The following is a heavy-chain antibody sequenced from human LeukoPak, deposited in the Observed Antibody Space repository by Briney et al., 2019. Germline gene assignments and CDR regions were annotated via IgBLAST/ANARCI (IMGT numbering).Heavy chain of an antibody. CDR1: GFTFSRYG. V-gene: IGHV3-30*02. J-gene: IGHJ4*02. CDR3: ARGRDGYNWFDY. D-gene: IGHD5-24*01. Sequence: PGGSLRLSCGASGFTFSRYGMHWVRQAPGKGLEWVAFINHDGSKNDYADSVKGRFTVSRDNSKNTLYLQMNSLRAEDTALYYCARGRDGYNWFDYWGQGTLVTVSS. CDR2: INHDGSKN.